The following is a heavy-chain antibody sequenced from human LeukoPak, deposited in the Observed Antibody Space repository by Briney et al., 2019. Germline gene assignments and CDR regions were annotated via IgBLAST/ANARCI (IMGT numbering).Heavy chain of an antibody. V-gene: IGHV4-61*02. CDR3: ARDDIVVVIGRAFDI. CDR1: GGSISSGSYY. J-gene: IGHJ3*02. CDR2: IYTSGST. Sequence: TLSLTCTVSGGSISSGSYYWSWIRQPAGKGLEWIGRIYTSGSTNYNPSLKSRVTISVDTSKSQFSLKLSSVTAADTAVYYCARDDIVVVIGRAFDIWGQGTMVTVSS. D-gene: IGHD2-21*01.